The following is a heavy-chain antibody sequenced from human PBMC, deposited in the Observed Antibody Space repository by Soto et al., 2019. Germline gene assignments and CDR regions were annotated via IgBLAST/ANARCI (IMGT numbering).Heavy chain of an antibody. V-gene: IGHV4-59*01. CDR2: IYYTGST. CDR3: TRVGGYYGDYPNFDY. Sequence: SETLSLTCTVSGSSISPFYWSWIRQPPGKGLEWIGYIYYTGSTNYNPSLKGRVTLSLGTSRNQLSLKLSSVTAADTAVYYCTRVGGYYGDYPNFDYWGPGTLVTVS. D-gene: IGHD4-17*01. CDR1: GSSISPFY. J-gene: IGHJ4*02.